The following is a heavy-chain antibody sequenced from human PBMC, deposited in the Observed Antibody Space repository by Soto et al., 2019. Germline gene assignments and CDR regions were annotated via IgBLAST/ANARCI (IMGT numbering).Heavy chain of an antibody. J-gene: IGHJ4*02. Sequence: PSETLSLTCTVSGGSISSYYWSWIRQPPGKGLEWIGYIYYSGSTNYNPSLKSRVTISVDTSKNQFSLKLSSVTAADTAVYYCARALVPAAMEGYFDYWGQGTLVTVSS. D-gene: IGHD2-2*01. CDR1: GGSISSYY. V-gene: IGHV4-59*01. CDR2: IYYSGST. CDR3: ARALVPAAMEGYFDY.